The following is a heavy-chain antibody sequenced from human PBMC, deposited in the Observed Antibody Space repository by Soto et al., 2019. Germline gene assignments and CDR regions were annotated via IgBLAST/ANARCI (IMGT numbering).Heavy chain of an antibody. CDR1: GYTFTSYY. CDR3: ARPLAARPPYYYGMDV. Sequence: VASVKVSCKASGYTFTSYYMHWVRQAPGQGLEWMGIINPSGGSTSYAQKFQGRVTMTRDTSTSTVYMELSSLRSEDTAVYYCARPLAARPPYYYGMDVWGQGTTVTV. V-gene: IGHV1-46*01. CDR2: INPSGGST. J-gene: IGHJ6*02. D-gene: IGHD6-6*01.